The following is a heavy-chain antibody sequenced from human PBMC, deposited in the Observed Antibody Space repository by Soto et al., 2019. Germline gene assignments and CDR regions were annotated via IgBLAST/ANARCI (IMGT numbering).Heavy chain of an antibody. D-gene: IGHD6-19*01. V-gene: IGHV3-66*01. CDR1: GIIVSTNY. CDR3: ARVDSSGWYDH. CDR2: IYSGGSA. J-gene: IGHJ5*02. Sequence: DVQLVESGGGLVQPGGSLRLSCAASGIIVSTNYMSWVRQAPGKGLEWVSVIYSGGSAYYADSVRGRFTISRDNSKNILYLQMSSLRAEDTAVYFCARVDSSGWYDHWGQGTLVTVSS.